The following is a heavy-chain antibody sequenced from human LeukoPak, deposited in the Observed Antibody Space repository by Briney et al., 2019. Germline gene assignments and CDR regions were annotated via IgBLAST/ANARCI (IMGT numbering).Heavy chain of an antibody. D-gene: IGHD6-19*01. V-gene: IGHV3-30-3*01. Sequence: GGSLRLSCAASGFTFGTYSMHWVRQAPGKGLEWVAIISSAGTIINYADSVKGRFSISRDNSKNTLYLQMDSLRVEDTAVYYCAKDHRWLVVYWGQGSLVTVSS. CDR3: AKDHRWLVVY. CDR1: GFTFGTYS. CDR2: ISSAGTII. J-gene: IGHJ4*02.